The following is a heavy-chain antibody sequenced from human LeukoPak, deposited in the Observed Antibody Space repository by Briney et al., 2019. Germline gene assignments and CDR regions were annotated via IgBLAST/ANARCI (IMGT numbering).Heavy chain of an antibody. Sequence: GGSLRLSCAASGFTFSTCAMHWVRQAQGKGLEYVAAISGNGDDTYYANSVKGRFTISGDNSKNTLYLHMGSLRPEDMAVYYCVREVYDGNWFDPWGQGTLVTVSS. CDR2: ISGNGDDT. D-gene: IGHD3-3*01. J-gene: IGHJ5*02. CDR1: GFTFSTCA. CDR3: VREVYDGNWFDP. V-gene: IGHV3-64*01.